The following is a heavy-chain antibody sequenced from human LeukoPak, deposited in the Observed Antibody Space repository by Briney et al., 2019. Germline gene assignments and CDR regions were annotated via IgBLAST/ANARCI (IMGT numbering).Heavy chain of an antibody. CDR1: GFTFSSYS. D-gene: IGHD1-1*01. Sequence: GGSLRLSCAVSGFTFSSYSMNWVRQAPGKGLEWVSSISSSSNIYYADSVKGRFTISRDNAKNSLYLQMNSLRVEDTAVYYCARCTTGRTFGSLREIKRSREIDYWGQGTLVTVSS. J-gene: IGHJ4*02. CDR3: ARCTTGRTFGSLREIKRSREIDY. V-gene: IGHV3-21*01. CDR2: ISSSSNI.